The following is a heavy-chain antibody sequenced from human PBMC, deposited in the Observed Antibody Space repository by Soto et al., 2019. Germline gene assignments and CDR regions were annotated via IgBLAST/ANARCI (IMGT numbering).Heavy chain of an antibody. Sequence: SVKVSCKASGGTFSSYAISWVRQAPGQGLEWMGGIIPIFGTANYAQKFQGRVTITADESTSTAYMELSSLRSEDTAVYYCARDNDSGGYYSVVWFAPWGQGTLVTVPP. CDR1: GGTFSSYA. J-gene: IGHJ5*02. V-gene: IGHV1-69*13. CDR2: IIPIFGTA. D-gene: IGHD3-22*01. CDR3: ARDNDSGGYYSVVWFAP.